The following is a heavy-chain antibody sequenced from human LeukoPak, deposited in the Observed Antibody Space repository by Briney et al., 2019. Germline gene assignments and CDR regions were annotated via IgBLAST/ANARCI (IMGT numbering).Heavy chain of an antibody. CDR2: IYYSGST. CDR1: GGSISGYY. Sequence: PSETLSLTCTVSGGSISGYYWSWIRQPPGKGPEWIGYIYYSGSTNYNPSLKSRVTISVDTSKNQFSLKMNSVTAADTAVYYCERLASSGWSHCDYWGQGTLVTVSS. V-gene: IGHV4-59*08. J-gene: IGHJ4*02. CDR3: ERLASSGWSHCDY. D-gene: IGHD6-19*01.